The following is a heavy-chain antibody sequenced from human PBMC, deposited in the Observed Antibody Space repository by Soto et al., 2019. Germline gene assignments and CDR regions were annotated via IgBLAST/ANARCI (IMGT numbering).Heavy chain of an antibody. V-gene: IGHV1-18*01. CDR2: ISAYNGNT. Sequence: QVQLVQSGAEAKKLGASVRVSCKASGYTFTSYGINWVRQAPGQGLEWMGWISAYNGNTHYAQKLQGRVTMTTDTSTSTAYMELRSLRSDDTAVYYCARVQSGYDFAYWGQGTLVTVSS. CDR1: GYTFTSYG. CDR3: ARVQSGYDFAY. D-gene: IGHD5-12*01. J-gene: IGHJ4*02.